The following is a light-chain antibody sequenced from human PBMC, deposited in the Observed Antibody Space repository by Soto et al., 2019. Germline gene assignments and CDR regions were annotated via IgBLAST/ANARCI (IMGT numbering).Light chain of an antibody. J-gene: IGKJ2*01. V-gene: IGKV2-30*02. CDR2: EVS. Sequence: DVVMTQSPLSLPVTLGQPAPVSCRSSQSLVHSDGTTYLNWFQQRPGQSPRRLIYEVSKRDSGVPDRFSGSGSGTDFTLTISRVEAEDVGVYYCMQGTHWPPYTFGQGTKLDIK. CDR1: QSLVHSDGTTY. CDR3: MQGTHWPPYT.